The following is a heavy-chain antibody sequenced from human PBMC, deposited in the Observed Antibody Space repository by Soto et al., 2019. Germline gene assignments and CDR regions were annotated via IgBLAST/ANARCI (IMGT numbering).Heavy chain of an antibody. Sequence: GASVKVSCKASGGTFSSYTISWVRQAPGQGLEWMGRIIPILGIANYAQEFQGRVTITADKSTSTAYMELSSLRSEDTAVYYCAREGAYDILTGYPYYMDVWGKGTTVTVS. CDR2: IIPILGIA. CDR1: GGTFSSYT. J-gene: IGHJ6*03. D-gene: IGHD3-9*01. V-gene: IGHV1-69*04. CDR3: AREGAYDILTGYPYYMDV.